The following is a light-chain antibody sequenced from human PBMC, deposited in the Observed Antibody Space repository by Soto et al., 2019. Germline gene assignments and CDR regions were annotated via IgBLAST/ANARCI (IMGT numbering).Light chain of an antibody. V-gene: IGKV3-11*01. J-gene: IGKJ1*01. CDR1: QSVSDY. CDR3: HQYNGWPRT. Sequence: ETVLTQSPARLSLSPGERATLSCRAGQSVSDYLAWYQQKPGQPPRLLFFDASNRVTGVPARFSGGGSGTEFTLTITSLQSEDFAVYYCHQYNGWPRTFGQGTKVDIK. CDR2: DAS.